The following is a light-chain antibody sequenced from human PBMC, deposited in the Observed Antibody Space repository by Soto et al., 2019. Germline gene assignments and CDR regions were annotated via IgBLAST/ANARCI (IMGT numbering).Light chain of an antibody. Sequence: IQLTQSPSSLSASVGDRVTITGRASQGISSYLAWYQQKPGKAPKLLIYAASTLQSGVPSRFSGSGSGTDFNLTISRLQPEDFATYYCQQLNSYPLTFGGGTKVDIK. V-gene: IGKV1-9*01. CDR1: QGISSY. J-gene: IGKJ4*01. CDR2: AAS. CDR3: QQLNSYPLT.